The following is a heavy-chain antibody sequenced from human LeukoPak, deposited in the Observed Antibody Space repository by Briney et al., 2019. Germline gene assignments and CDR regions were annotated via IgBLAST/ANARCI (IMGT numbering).Heavy chain of an antibody. CDR2: ISSSSSTI. CDR3: ARVRRVKSIAASGYYFDY. J-gene: IGHJ4*02. V-gene: IGHV3-48*02. CDR1: GFTFSSYA. Sequence: PGGSLRLSCAASGFTFSSYAMTWVRQAPGKGLEWVSYISSSSSTIYYADSVKGRFTISRDNAKNSLYLQMNSLRDEDTAVYYCARVRRVKSIAASGYYFDYWGQGTLVTVSS. D-gene: IGHD6-6*01.